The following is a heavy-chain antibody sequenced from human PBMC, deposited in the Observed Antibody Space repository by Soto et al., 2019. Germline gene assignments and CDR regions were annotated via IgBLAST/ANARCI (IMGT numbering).Heavy chain of an antibody. CDR2: INAGNGNT. CDR3: ARGFPLWFAP. Sequence: QVQLVQSGAEKKKPGASVKVSCKASGYTFTSYAIDWVRQAPGQRLEWMGWINAGNGNTKYSQKFQGRVTITRDTSASTAYMELSSLRSEDTAVYYFARGFPLWFAPWGQGTLVTVSS. V-gene: IGHV1-3*05. D-gene: IGHD3-3*01. J-gene: IGHJ5*02. CDR1: GYTFTSYA.